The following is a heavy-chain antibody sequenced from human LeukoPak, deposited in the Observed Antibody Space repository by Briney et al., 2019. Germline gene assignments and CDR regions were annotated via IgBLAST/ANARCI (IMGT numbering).Heavy chain of an antibody. CDR1: GFTFSSYG. Sequence: GRSLRLSCAASGFTFSSYGMHWVRQAPGKGLEWVAVISYDGSNKYYADSVKGRFTISRDNSKNTLYLQMNSLRAEDTAVYYCARDRGSPAGWYFDLWGRGTLVTVSS. V-gene: IGHV3-30*03. J-gene: IGHJ2*01. CDR3: ARDRGSPAGWYFDL. D-gene: IGHD1-26*01. CDR2: ISYDGSNK.